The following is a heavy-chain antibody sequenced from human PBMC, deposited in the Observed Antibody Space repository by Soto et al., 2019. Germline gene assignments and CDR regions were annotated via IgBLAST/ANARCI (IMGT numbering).Heavy chain of an antibody. CDR3: AGGPRYWSFAL. D-gene: IGHD1-20*01. Sequence: GELQQWGTGLLKPSETLSLNCSVYGGSSRAYHWSWIRQSPGGEMEWIGEFSYSGSLNYNPSLKGRVAVSLDTSTNHFSLTMTSVTAADTAVYFCAGGPRYWSFALWGRGTLVTVS. V-gene: IGHV4-34*01. J-gene: IGHJ2*01. CDR1: GGSSRAYH. CDR2: FSYSGSL.